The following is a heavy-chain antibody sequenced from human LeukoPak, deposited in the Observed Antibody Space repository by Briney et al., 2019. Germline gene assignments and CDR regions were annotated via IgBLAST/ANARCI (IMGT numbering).Heavy chain of an antibody. V-gene: IGHV1-69*04. D-gene: IGHD3-22*01. CDR3: AREPRYDSSGYGFFDY. J-gene: IGHJ4*02. Sequence: GASVKVSCKASGGTLSSYAISWGRQAPGQGLEWVGRIIPILGIANYAQKFQGRATITADKSTSTAYMELSSLRTEDTAVYYCAREPRYDSSGYGFFDYWGQGTLVTVSS. CDR2: IIPILGIA. CDR1: GGTLSSYA.